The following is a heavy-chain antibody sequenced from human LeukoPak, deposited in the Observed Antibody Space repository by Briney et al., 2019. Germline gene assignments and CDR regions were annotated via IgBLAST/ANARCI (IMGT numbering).Heavy chain of an antibody. J-gene: IGHJ6*04. V-gene: IGHV1-46*01. Sequence: GASVQVSCKASGYTFTSYYMHWVRQAPGQGLEWMGIINPSGGSTSYAQKFQGRVTMTRDTSTSTVYMELSSLRSEDTAVYYCASGGLYCSSTSCYNRRIMDVWGKGTTVTVSS. D-gene: IGHD2-2*02. CDR3: ASGGLYCSSTSCYNRRIMDV. CDR1: GYTFTSYY. CDR2: INPSGGST.